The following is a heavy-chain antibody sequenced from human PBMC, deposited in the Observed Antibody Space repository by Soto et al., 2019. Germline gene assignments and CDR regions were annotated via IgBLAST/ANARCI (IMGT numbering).Heavy chain of an antibody. CDR2: INHSGST. D-gene: IGHD3-22*01. J-gene: IGHJ3*02. CDR1: GGSFSGYY. CDR3: ARVLPYDSSPGAFDI. Sequence: QVQLQQWGAGLLKPSETLSLTCAVYGGSFSGYYWSWIRQPPGKGLEWIGEINHSGSTNYNPSLKSRVTISVDTSKNQFSLKLSSVTAADTAVYYCARVLPYDSSPGAFDIRGQGTMVTVSS. V-gene: IGHV4-34*01.